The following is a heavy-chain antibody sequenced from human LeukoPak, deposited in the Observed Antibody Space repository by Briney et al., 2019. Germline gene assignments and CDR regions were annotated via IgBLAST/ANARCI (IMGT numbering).Heavy chain of an antibody. V-gene: IGHV4-31*03. D-gene: IGHD7-27*01. CDR2: IFYSGTT. CDR3: ARDLGGLGKIDQ. J-gene: IGHJ4*02. CDR1: GGSFSSGGYY. Sequence: SETLSLTCTVSGGSFSSGGYYWSWIRQHPGKGLEWIGYIFYSGTTYYNPSLKSRAIISVDASKNQFSLRLSSVTAADTAVYYCARDLGGLGKIDQWGQGTLVTVSS.